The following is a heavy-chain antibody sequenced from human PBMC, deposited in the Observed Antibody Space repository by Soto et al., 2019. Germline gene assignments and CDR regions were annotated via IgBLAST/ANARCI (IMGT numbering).Heavy chain of an antibody. D-gene: IGHD5-12*01. J-gene: IGHJ6*02. CDR2: INHSGRT. V-gene: IGHV4-34*01. CDR3: ARGLGKARRDGYNYVGYYYGMDV. CDR1: GGSFSGYY. Sequence: QVQLQQWGAGLLKPSETLSLTCAVYGGSFSGYYWSWIRQPPGKGLEWIGEINHSGRTNYNPSLKSRVTISVDTAKNQFSLKLSSVTAADTAVYYCARGLGKARRDGYNYVGYYYGMDVWGQGTTVTVSS.